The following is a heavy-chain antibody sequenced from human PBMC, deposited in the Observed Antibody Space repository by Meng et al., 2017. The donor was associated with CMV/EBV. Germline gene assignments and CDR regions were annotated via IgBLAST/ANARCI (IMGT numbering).Heavy chain of an antibody. V-gene: IGHV3-48*03. CDR3: ARGRRGCSSTSCYKYFDY. J-gene: IGHJ4*02. CDR1: GFTFSSYE. D-gene: IGHD2-2*02. CDR2: ISSSGSTI. Sequence: GGSLRLSCAASGFTFSSYEMNWVRQAPGKGLEWVSYISSSGSTIYYVDSVKGRFTISRDNAKNSLYLQMNSLRAEDTAVYYCARGRRGCSSTSCYKYFDYWGQGTLVTVSS.